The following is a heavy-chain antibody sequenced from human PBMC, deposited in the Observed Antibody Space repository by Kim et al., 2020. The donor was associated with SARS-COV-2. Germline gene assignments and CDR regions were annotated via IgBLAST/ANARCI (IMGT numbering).Heavy chain of an antibody. V-gene: IGHV3-23*01. J-gene: IGHJ6*01. D-gene: IGHD3-16*01. CDR3: AKMAVMDGSNSFYSYGM. CDR1: GFTFDNYA. CDR2: VSGVGVNK. Sequence: SLRLSCVGSGFTFDNYAMSWVRQAPGPGLEWVSVVSGVGVNKFYADSVRGRFTISSDNSTNILYLQMNRLRDDAPALSSCAKMAVMDGSNSFYSYGM.